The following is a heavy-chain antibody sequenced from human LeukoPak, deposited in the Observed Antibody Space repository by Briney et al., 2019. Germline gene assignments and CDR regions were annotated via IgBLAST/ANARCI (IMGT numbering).Heavy chain of an antibody. D-gene: IGHD3-22*01. Sequence: GGSLRLSCAASGFTFSSYWMSWVRQAPGKGLEWVANINQDGSEKYFVDSVKGRFTISRDNAKSSLYLQMNSLRADDTAIYYFAGDRAFYDSRRVYSATENNYGGQATLPTAPS. CDR2: INQDGSEK. CDR3: AGDRAFYDSRRVYSATENNY. CDR1: GFTFSSYW. V-gene: IGHV3-7*01. J-gene: IGHJ4*02.